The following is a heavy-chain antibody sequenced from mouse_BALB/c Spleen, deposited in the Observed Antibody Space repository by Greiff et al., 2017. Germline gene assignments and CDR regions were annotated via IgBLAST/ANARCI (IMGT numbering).Heavy chain of an antibody. CDR3: ARAVANWFAY. CDR1: GYTFTDYW. Sequence: VQLQQSGAELVMPGASVKMSCKASGYTFTDYWMHWVKQRPGQGLEWIGAIDTSDSYTSYNQKFKGKATLTVDESSSTAYMQLSSLTSEDSAVYYCARAVANWFAYWGQGTLVTVSA. D-gene: IGHD1-1*02. J-gene: IGHJ3*01. V-gene: IGHV1-69*01. CDR2: IDTSDSYT.